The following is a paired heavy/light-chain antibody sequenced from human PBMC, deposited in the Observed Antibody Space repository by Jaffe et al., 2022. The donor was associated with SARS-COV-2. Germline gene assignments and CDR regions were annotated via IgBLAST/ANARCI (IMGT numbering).Heavy chain of an antibody. V-gene: IGHV3-33*01. J-gene: IGHJ5*02. Sequence: QEQLVESGGGVVQPGRSLRLSCAASGFTFSNFAMHWVRQAPGKGLEWVALIWYDGSNDQYADSVKGRFTISRDNSKNTLYLQMNSLIAEDTAVYYCARERKVGASRRGDIWFDPRGRGTLVTVSS. CDR1: GFTFSNFA. D-gene: IGHD1-26*01. CDR2: IWYDGSND. CDR3: ARERKVGASRRGDIWFDP.
Light chain of an antibody. Sequence: DIQMTQSPSTLSASIGDRVTITCRASQSLSSWLAWYQQKPGKTPKLLIYKTSTLESGVPSRFSGSGSGTEFTLTISSLHPDDFATYYCQHYNAYWTFGQGTKVEI. CDR2: KTS. CDR1: QSLSSW. J-gene: IGKJ1*01. V-gene: IGKV1-5*03. CDR3: QHYNAYWT.